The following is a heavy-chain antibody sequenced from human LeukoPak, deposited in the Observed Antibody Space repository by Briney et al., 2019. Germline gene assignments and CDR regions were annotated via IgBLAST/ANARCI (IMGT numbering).Heavy chain of an antibody. CDR2: IYYSGST. CDR3: ARVVSYYYGSGSYTYYFDY. Sequence: PSETLSLTCTVSGGPISSYYWSWIRQPPGKGLEWIGYIYYSGSTNYNPSLKSRVTISVDTSKNQFSLKLSSVTAADTAVYYCARVVSYYYGSGSYTYYFDYWGQGTLVTVSS. J-gene: IGHJ4*02. D-gene: IGHD3-10*01. CDR1: GGPISSYY. V-gene: IGHV4-59*01.